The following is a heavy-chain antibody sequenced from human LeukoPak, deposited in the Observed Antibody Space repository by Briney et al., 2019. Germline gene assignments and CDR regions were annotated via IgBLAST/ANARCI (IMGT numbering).Heavy chain of an antibody. V-gene: IGHV1-69*13. CDR1: GGTFRSYA. D-gene: IGHD2/OR15-2a*01. Sequence: SVKVSCKASGGTFRSYAISWVRQAPGQGLEWMGGIIPIFGTANYAQKFQGRVTITADESTSTAYMELSSLRSEDTAVYYCARGFLPPYYYYYMDVWGKGTTVTVSS. J-gene: IGHJ6*03. CDR2: IIPIFGTA. CDR3: ARGFLPPYYYYYMDV.